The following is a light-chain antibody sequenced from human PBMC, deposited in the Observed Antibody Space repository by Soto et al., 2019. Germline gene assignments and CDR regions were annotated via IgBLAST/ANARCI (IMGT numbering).Light chain of an antibody. CDR3: YSYTSSSTYV. CDR2: DVS. V-gene: IGLV2-14*03. Sequence: QSVLTQPASVSGSPGQSITISCTGTSSDVGGYNYVSWYQQHPAKAPKVMIYDVSNRPSGVSNRFSGSKFGNTASLTISGLQAEDEADYYCYSYTSSSTYVFGTGTKLTVL. CDR1: SSDVGGYNY. J-gene: IGLJ1*01.